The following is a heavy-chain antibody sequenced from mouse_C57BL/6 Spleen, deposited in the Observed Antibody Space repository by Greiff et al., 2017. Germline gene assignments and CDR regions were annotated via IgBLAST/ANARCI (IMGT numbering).Heavy chain of an antibody. CDR1: GFTFSSYG. J-gene: IGHJ2*01. D-gene: IGHD2-1*01. CDR2: ISSGGRYT. Sequence: DVMLVESGGDLVKPGGSLKLSCAASGFTFSSYGMSWVRQTPDKRLEWVATISSGGRYTYYPDSVKGRFTISRDNAKNTLYLQMSSLKSEDTAMYYCARQIYYGNYTFFDYWGQGTTRTVSS. CDR3: ARQIYYGNYTFFDY. V-gene: IGHV5-6*02.